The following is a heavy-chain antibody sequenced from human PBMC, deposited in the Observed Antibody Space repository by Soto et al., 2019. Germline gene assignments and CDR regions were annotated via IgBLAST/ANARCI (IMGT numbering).Heavy chain of an antibody. CDR1: GGSISSGGYY. Sequence: KPSETLSLTCTVSGGSISSGGYYWSWIRQHPGKGLEWIGYIYYSGSTYYNPSLKSRVTISVDTSKNQFSLKLSSVTAADTAVYYCARVGIIGSSSVDYYYGMDVWGQGTTVTVSS. V-gene: IGHV4-31*03. CDR2: IYYSGST. J-gene: IGHJ6*02. D-gene: IGHD6-6*01. CDR3: ARVGIIGSSSVDYYYGMDV.